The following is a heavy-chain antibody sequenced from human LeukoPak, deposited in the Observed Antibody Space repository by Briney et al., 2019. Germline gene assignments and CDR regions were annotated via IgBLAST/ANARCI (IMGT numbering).Heavy chain of an antibody. J-gene: IGHJ4*02. CDR1: GFIVSSNY. CDR3: AKMVHTEQWLVPFDY. D-gene: IGHD6-19*01. Sequence: PGGSLRLSCAASGFIVSSNYMSWVRQAPGKGLEWVSVIYSGGSTYYADSVKGRFTISRDNSKNTVYLQMNSLRAEDTAVYYCAKMVHTEQWLVPFDYWGQGTLVTVSS. V-gene: IGHV3-53*01. CDR2: IYSGGST.